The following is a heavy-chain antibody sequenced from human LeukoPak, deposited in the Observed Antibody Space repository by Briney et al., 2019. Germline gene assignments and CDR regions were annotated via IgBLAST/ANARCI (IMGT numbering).Heavy chain of an antibody. D-gene: IGHD3-10*01. CDR2: IYYSGST. V-gene: IGHV4-59*01. CDR1: GGSISSYY. J-gene: IGHJ3*02. Sequence: SETLSLTCTVSGGSISSYYLSWIRQPPGKGLEWIGYIYYSGSTNYNPSLKSRVTISVDTSKNQFSLKLSSVTAADTAVYYCARSFTHYYGSGSYPDAFDIWGQGTMVTVSS. CDR3: ARSFTHYYGSGSYPDAFDI.